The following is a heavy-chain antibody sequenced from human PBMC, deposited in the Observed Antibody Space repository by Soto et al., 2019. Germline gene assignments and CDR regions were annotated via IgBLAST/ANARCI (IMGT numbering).Heavy chain of an antibody. J-gene: IGHJ4*02. CDR2: SFSSGGT. V-gene: IGHV3-53*01. CDR3: ARDREPDGIWTFDS. D-gene: IGHD3-9*01. Sequence: GGSLSLTCAAFGFTLDKYTMGWVRQAPGKGLEWVAESFSSGGTQYADSVKGRFTISRDNSRNMVFLQMNGLRVEDTALYYCARDREPDGIWTFDSWGQGGLATVSS. CDR1: GFTLDKYT.